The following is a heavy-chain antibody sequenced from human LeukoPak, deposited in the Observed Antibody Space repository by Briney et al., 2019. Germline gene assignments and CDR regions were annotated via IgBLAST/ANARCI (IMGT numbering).Heavy chain of an antibody. CDR2: INHSGST. CDR3: GVWQWFATGGWFDP. Sequence: SETLSLTCAVYGGSFSGYYWSWIRQPPGKGLEWIGEINHSGSTNYNPSLKSRVTISVDTSKNQFSLKLSSVTAADTAVTARGVWQWFATGGWFDPWGQGTLVTVSS. V-gene: IGHV4-34*01. D-gene: IGHD3-10*01. CDR1: GGSFSGYY. J-gene: IGHJ5*02.